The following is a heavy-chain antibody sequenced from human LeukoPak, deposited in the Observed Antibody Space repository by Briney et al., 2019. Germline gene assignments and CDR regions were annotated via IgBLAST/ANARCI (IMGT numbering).Heavy chain of an antibody. CDR2: INTNTGNP. J-gene: IGHJ4*02. CDR1: GYTFTNNA. CDR3: ARRSGGYSYGFGTDY. D-gene: IGHD5-18*01. Sequence: ASVKVSCKTSGYTFTNNAINWVRQAPGQGLEWMGWINTNTGNPSYAQGFFTGRSVFSLDTSVSTAYLQISSLKAEDTAVYYCARRSGGYSYGFGTDYWGQGTLVTVSS. V-gene: IGHV7-4-1*02.